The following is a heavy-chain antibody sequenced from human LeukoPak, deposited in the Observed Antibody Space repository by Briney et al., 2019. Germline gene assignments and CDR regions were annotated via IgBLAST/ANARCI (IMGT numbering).Heavy chain of an antibody. CDR1: GFTFSSYS. V-gene: IGHV3-66*01. J-gene: IGHJ4*02. CDR3: ARDSSGPLY. CDR2: IYIGGGT. Sequence: GGSLRLSCAASGFTFSSYSMNWVRQAPGKGLEWVSVIYIGGGTYHADSVKGRFTISRDNSKNTLYLQMNSLRAEDTAVYYCARDSSGPLYWGQGTLVTVSS. D-gene: IGHD6-19*01.